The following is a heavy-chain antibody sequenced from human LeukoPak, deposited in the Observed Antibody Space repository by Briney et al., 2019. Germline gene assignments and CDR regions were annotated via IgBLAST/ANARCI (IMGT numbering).Heavy chain of an antibody. CDR2: ISGSGGST. CDR1: GFTFSSYA. D-gene: IGHD1-14*01. CDR3: ARGVEPLAANTLAY. V-gene: IGHV3-23*01. J-gene: IGHJ4*02. Sequence: GGTLRLSCAASGFTFSSYAMSWVRQAPGKGLEWVSAISGSGGSTYYADSVKRRFTISGDNSKNTLYLEMNSLSPDDTAVYYCARGVEPLAANTLAYWGQGTLVTVSS.